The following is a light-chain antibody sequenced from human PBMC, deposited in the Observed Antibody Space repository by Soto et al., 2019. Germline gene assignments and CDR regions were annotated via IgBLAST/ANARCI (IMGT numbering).Light chain of an antibody. CDR3: QQYGSSPLT. V-gene: IGKV3-15*01. J-gene: IGKJ4*01. CDR1: QSVTSN. CDR2: GAS. Sequence: EIVMTQSPATLSVSPGERATLSCRASQSVTSNLAWYQKKPGQAPRLLIYGASTRATGIPARFSGSGSGTDFTLTISSLQSEDFAVYYCQQYGSSPLTFGGGTKVEFK.